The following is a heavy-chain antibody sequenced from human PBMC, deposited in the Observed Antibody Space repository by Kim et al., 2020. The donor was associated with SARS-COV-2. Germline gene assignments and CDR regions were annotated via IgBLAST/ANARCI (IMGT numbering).Heavy chain of an antibody. CDR2: IRGNANSYSN. V-gene: IGHV3-73*01. CDR1: GFTFSGSA. CDR3: DTVPGTTIASWDAFD. J-gene: IGHJ4*01. D-gene: IGHD1-1*01. Sequence: GGSLRLSCAASGFTFSGSAIHWVRQAPGKGLEWVARIRGNANSYSNAYAVSVHCTFSISRDNSSFSVYLNMHSLKTADTSVYYCDTVPGTTIASWDAFD.